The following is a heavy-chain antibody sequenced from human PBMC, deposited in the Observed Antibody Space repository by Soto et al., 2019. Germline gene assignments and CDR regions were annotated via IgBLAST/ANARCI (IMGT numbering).Heavy chain of an antibody. D-gene: IGHD1-7*01. J-gene: IGHJ6*03. Sequence: GGSLRLSCAASGFTFSSYGMHWVRQAPGKGLEWVTVIWYDGSNKYYADSVKGRFTISRDNSKNTLYLQMNSLRAEDTAVYYCARGGGITGTTTYHYYHLDVWGKGTTVTVSS. V-gene: IGHV3-33*01. CDR1: GFTFSSYG. CDR3: ARGGGITGTTTYHYYHLDV. CDR2: IWYDGSNK.